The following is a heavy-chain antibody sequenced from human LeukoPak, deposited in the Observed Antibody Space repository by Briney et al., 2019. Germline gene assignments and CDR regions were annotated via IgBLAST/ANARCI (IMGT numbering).Heavy chain of an antibody. Sequence: ASVRVSCKPSGYTFTAYYMHWVRQAPGQGLEWMGWINPNSGGTNYAQKFQGRVTMTTDTSTSTAYMELRSLRSDDTAVYYCARGVIAAAGLIFDYWGQGTLVTVSS. CDR2: INPNSGGT. D-gene: IGHD6-13*01. J-gene: IGHJ4*02. V-gene: IGHV1-2*02. CDR1: GYTFTAYY. CDR3: ARGVIAAAGLIFDY.